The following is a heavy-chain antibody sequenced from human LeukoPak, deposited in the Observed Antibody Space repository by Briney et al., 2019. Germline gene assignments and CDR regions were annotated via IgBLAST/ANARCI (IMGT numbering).Heavy chain of an antibody. Sequence: PGGSLRLSCAASGFTFSSYSMNWVRQAPGKGLEWVSYISSSSSTIYYADSVKGRFTVSRDNAKNSLYLQMNSLRAEDTAVYYCAREWGYCTNGVCEPDAFDIWGQGTMVTVSS. D-gene: IGHD2-8*01. V-gene: IGHV3-48*04. CDR2: ISSSSSTI. CDR3: AREWGYCTNGVCEPDAFDI. J-gene: IGHJ3*02. CDR1: GFTFSSYS.